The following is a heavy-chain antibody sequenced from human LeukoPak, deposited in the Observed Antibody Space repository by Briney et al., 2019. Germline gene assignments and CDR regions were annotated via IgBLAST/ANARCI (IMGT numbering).Heavy chain of an antibody. CDR2: ISGSGGST. V-gene: IGHV3-23*01. CDR3: AKKPLIVVVPAAIDPAPFDY. D-gene: IGHD2-2*02. J-gene: IGHJ4*02. Sequence: GGSLRLSCAASGFIFSSYAISWVRQAPGKGLEWVSAISGSGGSTYYADSVKGRFTISRDNSKNTLYLQMNSLRAEDTAVYYCAKKPLIVVVPAAIDPAPFDYWGQGTLVTVSS. CDR1: GFIFSSYA.